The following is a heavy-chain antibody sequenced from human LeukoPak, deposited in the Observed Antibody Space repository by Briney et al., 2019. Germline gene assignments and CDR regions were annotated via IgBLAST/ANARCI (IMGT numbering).Heavy chain of an antibody. CDR3: ARDRSSGYSGSNDY. CDR1: GFTFSSYD. J-gene: IGHJ4*02. Sequence: GGSLRLSCAASGFTFSSYDMNWVRQAPGRGLEGVSDISSIAGTMYYADSVKGRFTISRDNDKNSLYLQMNGLRAEDTAVYYCARDRSSGYSGSNDYWGQGTLLTVSS. CDR2: ISSIAGTM. V-gene: IGHV3-48*03. D-gene: IGHD5-12*01.